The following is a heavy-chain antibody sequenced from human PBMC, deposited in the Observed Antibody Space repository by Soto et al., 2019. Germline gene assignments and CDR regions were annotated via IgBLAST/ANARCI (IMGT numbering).Heavy chain of an antibody. D-gene: IGHD5-12*01. CDR2: INAGNGNT. V-gene: IGHV1-3*01. CDR1: GYTFTSYA. Sequence: SVKVSCKASGYTFTSYARHWVRQAPGQRLEWMGWINAGNGNTKYSQKFQGRVTITRDTSASTAYMELSSLRSEDTAVYYCARSPVEMATTELDYWGQGTLVTVSS. CDR3: ARSPVEMATTELDY. J-gene: IGHJ4*02.